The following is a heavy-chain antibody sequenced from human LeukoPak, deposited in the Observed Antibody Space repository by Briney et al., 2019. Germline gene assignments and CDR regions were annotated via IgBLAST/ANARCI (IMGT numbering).Heavy chain of an antibody. J-gene: IGHJ4*02. CDR2: ISYDGSNK. D-gene: IGHD4-17*01. Sequence: GRSLRLSCAASGFTFSSYALHWVRQAPGKGLEGVAVISYDGSNKYYADSVKGRFTISRDNSKNTLYLQMNSLRAEDTAVYYCARDDLDDYGDYNPDYWGQGTLVTVS. CDR1: GFTFSSYA. V-gene: IGHV3-30-3*01. CDR3: ARDDLDDYGDYNPDY.